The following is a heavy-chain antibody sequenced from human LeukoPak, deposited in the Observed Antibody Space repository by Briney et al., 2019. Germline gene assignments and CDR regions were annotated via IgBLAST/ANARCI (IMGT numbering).Heavy chain of an antibody. CDR1: GYTFTNYY. Sequence: ASVKVSCKASGYTFTNYYMHWVRQAPGQGREWMGIVDPSAGSTTYAQKFQGRVTMTRDTSTSSVYMELSSLRSEDTAVYYCAREGVRGGSFDHWGQGTLVTVSS. J-gene: IGHJ4*02. CDR2: VDPSAGST. D-gene: IGHD3-10*01. CDR3: AREGVRGGSFDH. V-gene: IGHV1-46*01.